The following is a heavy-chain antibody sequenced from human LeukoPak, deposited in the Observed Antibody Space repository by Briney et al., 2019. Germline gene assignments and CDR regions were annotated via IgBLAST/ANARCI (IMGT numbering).Heavy chain of an antibody. CDR1: GFTFSTYA. CDR3: AKHLSSSSRYYYDS. D-gene: IGHD6-13*01. V-gene: IGHV3-23*01. CDR2: IIGSGDST. Sequence: WGSLRLSCAASGFTFSTYAMSWVRQAPGKGLEWVSTIIGSGDSTYYADSVKGRFTISRDNSKNTLYLQVNSLRAEDTAFYYCAKHLSSSSRYYYDSWGQGTLVTVSS. J-gene: IGHJ4*02.